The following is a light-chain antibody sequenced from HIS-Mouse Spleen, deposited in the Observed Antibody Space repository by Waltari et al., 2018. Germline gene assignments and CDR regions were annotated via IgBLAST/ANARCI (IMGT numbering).Light chain of an antibody. J-gene: IGKJ4*01. CDR3: QQRSNWLT. CDR1: QSVSSY. Sequence: EIVLTQSPATLSLSPGERATLSCRASQSVSSYLAWYQQKLGQAPRLLIYDASNTATGIPARFSGSGSGTDFTLTISSLEPEDFAVYYCQQRSNWLTFGGGTKVEIK. V-gene: IGKV3-11*01. CDR2: DAS.